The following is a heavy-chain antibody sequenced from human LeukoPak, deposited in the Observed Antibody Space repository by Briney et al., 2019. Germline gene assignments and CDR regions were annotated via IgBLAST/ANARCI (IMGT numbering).Heavy chain of an antibody. CDR2: IFDSRST. CDR1: GRSISTNY. CDR3: ARDPVKCGGDCRDY. Sequence: PETLSLTCTVSGRSISTNYWSWIRQPAGKGLEWIGRIFDSRSTNYNPSLNSRVTISVDTSKNQFSLKLSSVTAADTAVYYCARDPVKCGGDCRDYWGQGTLVTVSS. V-gene: IGHV4-4*07. J-gene: IGHJ4*02. D-gene: IGHD2-21*02.